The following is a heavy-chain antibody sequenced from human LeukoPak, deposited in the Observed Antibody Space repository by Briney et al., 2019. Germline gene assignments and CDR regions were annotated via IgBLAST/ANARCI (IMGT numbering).Heavy chain of an antibody. CDR3: ARYGLYSFDY. V-gene: IGHV4-59*08. CDR1: GGSISSYY. Sequence: SETLSLTCTVSGGSISSYYWSWMRQPPGKALEWIGYIYYNGNTNYNPSLRSRVSISVDTSKNQFSLKVSSVTAADTAVYYCARYGLYSFDYWGQGALVTVSS. D-gene: IGHD3-10*01. J-gene: IGHJ4*02. CDR2: IYYNGNT.